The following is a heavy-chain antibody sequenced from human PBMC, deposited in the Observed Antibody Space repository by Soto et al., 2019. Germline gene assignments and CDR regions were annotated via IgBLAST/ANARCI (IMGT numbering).Heavy chain of an antibody. CDR3: AKDLEGGYYDSSGYNSKGYYYYGMDV. J-gene: IGHJ6*02. CDR2: ISGSGGST. D-gene: IGHD3-22*01. Sequence: GGSLRLSCAASGFTFSSYAMSWVRQAPGKGLEWVSAISGSGGSTYYADSVKGRFTISRDNSKNTLYLERNSLRAEDTAVYYCAKDLEGGYYDSSGYNSKGYYYYGMDVWGQGTTVTVSS. CDR1: GFTFSSYA. V-gene: IGHV3-23*01.